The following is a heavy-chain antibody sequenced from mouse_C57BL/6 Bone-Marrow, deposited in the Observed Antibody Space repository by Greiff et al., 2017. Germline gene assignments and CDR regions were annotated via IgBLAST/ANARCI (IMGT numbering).Heavy chain of an antibody. J-gene: IGHJ3*01. CDR1: GFNIQDYY. D-gene: IGHD4-1*01. CDR3: ARDWDRIAY. CDR2: IAPEDGET. V-gene: IGHV14-2*01. Sequence: EVQLQQSGAELVTPGASVKLSCTASGFNIQDYYMHWVKQRTEQGLEWLGRIAPEDGETKYAPKFQGKATLTEDTYSNTAYLQLSSLTSEGTAVYYGARDWDRIAYWGQGSLVTVSA.